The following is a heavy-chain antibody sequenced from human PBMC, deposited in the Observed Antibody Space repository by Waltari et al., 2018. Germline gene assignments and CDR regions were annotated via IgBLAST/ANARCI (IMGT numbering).Heavy chain of an antibody. D-gene: IGHD2-15*01. CDR1: GFTFTSYA. CDR2: ISGTGGTT. J-gene: IGHJ4*02. Sequence: EVQLLDSGGGLVQPGGSLRLSCAASGFTFTSYALDWVRQAPGKGLEWVSTISGTGGTTYYADSVKGRFTISRDNSKNRLYLQMNSLRAEDTAVYYCAKNRGYCSGGSCYYEYWGQGTLITVSS. CDR3: AKNRGYCSGGSCYYEY. V-gene: IGHV3-23*01.